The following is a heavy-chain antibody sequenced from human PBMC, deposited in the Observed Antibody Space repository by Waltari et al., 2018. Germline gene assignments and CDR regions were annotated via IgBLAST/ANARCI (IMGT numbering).Heavy chain of an antibody. J-gene: IGHJ4*02. V-gene: IGHV3-7*01. CDR3: VRPVSAY. CDR2: IKQDGTDQ. Sequence: EVQLVESGGCLVQPGGSLRLSCAASGSTCSSFSLCWVRQTPGKGLEWVANIKQDGTDQYYIDSVKGRFIISRDNAKNSLYLQMDSLRAEDTAVYYCVRPVSAYWGQGTLVTVYS. CDR1: GSTCSSFS.